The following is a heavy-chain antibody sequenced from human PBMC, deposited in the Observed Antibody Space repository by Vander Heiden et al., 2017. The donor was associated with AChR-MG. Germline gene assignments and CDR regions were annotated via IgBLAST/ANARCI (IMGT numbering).Heavy chain of an antibody. CDR1: GGTFSSYA. Sequence: QVQLVQSGAEVKKPGSSVTVACKASGGTFSSYAISWVRQAPGQGLEWMGGIIPIFGTANYAQKFQGRVTITADESTSTAYMELSSLRSEDTAVYYCARGPYSSSWPYFDYWGQGTLVTVSS. CDR3: ARGPYSSSWPYFDY. J-gene: IGHJ4*02. D-gene: IGHD6-13*01. CDR2: IIPIFGTA. V-gene: IGHV1-69*01.